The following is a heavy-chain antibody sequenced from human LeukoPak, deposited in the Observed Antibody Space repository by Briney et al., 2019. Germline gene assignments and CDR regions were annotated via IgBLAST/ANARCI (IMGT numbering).Heavy chain of an antibody. CDR1: GGSISSSIYY. V-gene: IGHV4-39*07. Sequence: SETLSLTCTVSGGSISSSIYYWGWIRQPPGKGLEWIGSIYYSGSTYYNPSLKSRVTISVDTSKNQFSLKLRSVTAADTAVYYCARVSGRITMVRGAPEPGAWGQGTLVTVSS. D-gene: IGHD3-10*01. CDR2: IYYSGST. CDR3: ARVSGRITMVRGAPEPGA. J-gene: IGHJ5*02.